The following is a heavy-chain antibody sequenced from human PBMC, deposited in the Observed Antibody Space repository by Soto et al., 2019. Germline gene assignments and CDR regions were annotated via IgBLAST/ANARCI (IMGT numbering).Heavy chain of an antibody. J-gene: IGHJ4*02. D-gene: IGHD6-13*01. CDR2: ISAYNGNT. CDR3: ARVEGIAAPPAFDY. V-gene: IGHV1-18*01. Sequence: ASVKVSCKASGYTFTSYGISWVRQAPGQGLEWMGWISAYNGNTNYAQKLQGRVTMTTDASTSTAYMELRSLRSDDTAVYYCARVEGIAAPPAFDYWGQGTLVTVSS. CDR1: GYTFTSYG.